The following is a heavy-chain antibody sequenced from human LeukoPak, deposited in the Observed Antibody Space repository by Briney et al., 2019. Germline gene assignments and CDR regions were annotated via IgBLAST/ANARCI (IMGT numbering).Heavy chain of an antibody. CDR2: IKSKTDDGTT. V-gene: IGHV3-15*01. CDR1: GFTFSNAW. D-gene: IGHD5-24*01. CDR3: TTAVRDAVDY. J-gene: IGHJ4*02. Sequence: GGSLRLSCAASGFTFSNAWMSWVRQAPGKGLEWVGRIKSKTDDGTTDYAAPVKGRFTISRDDSKNTLYLQMNSLKTEDTAVYYCTTAVRDAVDYWGQGTLVTVSS.